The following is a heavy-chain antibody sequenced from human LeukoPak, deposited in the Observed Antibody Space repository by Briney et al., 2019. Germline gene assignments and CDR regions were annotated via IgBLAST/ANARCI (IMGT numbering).Heavy chain of an antibody. CDR1: GFTFSSYG. J-gene: IGHJ6*02. V-gene: IGHV3-21*01. CDR2: ISSSSSYI. D-gene: IGHD2-2*01. CDR3: ARVRSSTTPYYYYGMDV. Sequence: PGGSLRLSCAASGFTFSSYGMNWVRQDPGKGLEWVSSISSSSSYIYYADSVKGRFTISRDNAKNSVYLQMNSLRAEDTAVYYSARVRSSTTPYYYYGMDVWGQGTTVTVSS.